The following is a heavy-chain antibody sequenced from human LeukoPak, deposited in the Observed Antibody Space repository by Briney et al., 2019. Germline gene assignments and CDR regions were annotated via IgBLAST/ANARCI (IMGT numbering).Heavy chain of an antibody. J-gene: IGHJ4*02. CDR2: TNGNT. Sequence: SETLSLTCTVSGGSISSYYWSWIRQPAGKGLEWIGHTNGNTNYNPSLKSRVTMSVDTSKNQFSLKLSSVTAADTAMYYCARDRYGGIIDSWGQGTLVSVSS. CDR1: GGSISSYY. CDR3: ARDRYGGIIDS. D-gene: IGHD1-1*01. V-gene: IGHV4-4*07.